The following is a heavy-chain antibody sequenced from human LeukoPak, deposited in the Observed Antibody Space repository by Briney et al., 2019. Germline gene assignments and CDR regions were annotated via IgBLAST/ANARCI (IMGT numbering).Heavy chain of an antibody. Sequence: ASVKVSCKTSGYTFTRFHMHRVRQAPGQGLEWMGMIDPSGGSTTYAQNFQGRVTMTRDTSTNTFYMELSSLRFDDTAIYFCARGHSFRGGYVSRWLDPWGQGTLVTVSS. J-gene: IGHJ5*02. CDR3: ARGHSFRGGYVSRWLDP. V-gene: IGHV1-46*01. CDR1: GYTFTRFH. CDR2: IDPSGGST. D-gene: IGHD3-10*01.